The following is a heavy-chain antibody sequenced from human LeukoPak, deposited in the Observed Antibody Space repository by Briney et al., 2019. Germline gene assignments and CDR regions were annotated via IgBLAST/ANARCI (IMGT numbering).Heavy chain of an antibody. Sequence: GGSLRLSCAASGFTFDDYAMHWVRQAPGKGLEWVSLIRWDGYSTYYADSVRGRFTISRDKRKNSLYLQMNSLRAEDTALYYCAKDKGAGSWFDYWGQGTLVTVSS. D-gene: IGHD1-26*01. CDR1: GFTFDDYA. V-gene: IGHV3-43D*03. CDR2: IRWDGYST. J-gene: IGHJ4*02. CDR3: AKDKGAGSWFDY.